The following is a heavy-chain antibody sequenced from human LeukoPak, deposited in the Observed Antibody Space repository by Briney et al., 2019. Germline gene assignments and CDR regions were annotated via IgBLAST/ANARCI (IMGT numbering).Heavy chain of an antibody. CDR2: ISAYNGNT. CDR1: GYTFTSYG. Sequence: ASVKVSCKASGYTFTSYGISWVRHAPGQGLEWMGWISAYNGNTNYAQKLQGRVTMTTDTSTSTAYMELRSLRSDDAAVYYCARDHVRFLEWLSEFYFDYWGQGTLVTVSS. CDR3: ARDHVRFLEWLSEFYFDY. V-gene: IGHV1-18*01. D-gene: IGHD3-3*01. J-gene: IGHJ4*02.